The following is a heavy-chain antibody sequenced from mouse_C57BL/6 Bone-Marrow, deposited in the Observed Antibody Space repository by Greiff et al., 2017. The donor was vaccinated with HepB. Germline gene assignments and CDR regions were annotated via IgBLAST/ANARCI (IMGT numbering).Heavy chain of an antibody. CDR1: GYTFTEYT. J-gene: IGHJ2*01. CDR3: ARHGLLLPYFDY. V-gene: IGHV1-62-2*01. D-gene: IGHD1-1*01. CDR2: FYPGSGSI. Sequence: QVQLKESGAELVKPGASVKLSCKASGYTFTEYTIHWVKQRSGQGLEWIGWFYPGSGSIKYNEKFKDKATLTADKSASTVYMEFSRLTSEDSAVYFCARHGLLLPYFDYWGQGTTLTVSS.